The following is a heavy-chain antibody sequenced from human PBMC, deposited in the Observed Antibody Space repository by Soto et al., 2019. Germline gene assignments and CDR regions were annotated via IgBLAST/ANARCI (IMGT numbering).Heavy chain of an antibody. Sequence: GGSLRLSCAASGFTFSSYAMTWVRQAPGKGLEWVSVISGSGATTYYADSVKGRFTISRDNFQNTLYLQMNSLRADDTAVYYCAEDPGSGDYYFGMDVWGQGTKVTVSS. CDR1: GFTFSSYA. J-gene: IGHJ6*02. V-gene: IGHV3-23*01. D-gene: IGHD3-10*01. CDR3: AEDPGSGDYYFGMDV. CDR2: ISGSGATT.